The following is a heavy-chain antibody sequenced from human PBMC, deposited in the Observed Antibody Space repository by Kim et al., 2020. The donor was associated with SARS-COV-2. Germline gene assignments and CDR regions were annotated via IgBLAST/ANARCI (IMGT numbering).Heavy chain of an antibody. CDR2: ISTSNGNT. Sequence: ASVKVSCKASGYTFISYGITWVRQAPGQGLEWMGWISTSNGNTNYVQKFQGRVTMTTDTSTSTVYMELRSLTSDDTAVYYCARDDETGDNLFDYWGQGTLVTVSS. CDR1: GYTFISYG. V-gene: IGHV1-18*01. J-gene: IGHJ4*02. CDR3: ARDDETGDNLFDY. D-gene: IGHD1-26*01.